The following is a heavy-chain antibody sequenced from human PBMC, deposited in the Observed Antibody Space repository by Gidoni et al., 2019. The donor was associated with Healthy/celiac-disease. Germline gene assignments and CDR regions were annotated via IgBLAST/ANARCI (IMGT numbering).Heavy chain of an antibody. V-gene: IGHV3-33*01. J-gene: IGHJ4*02. CDR2: IWYDGSNK. CDR1: GFTFSSYG. D-gene: IGHD5-12*01. CDR3: ARERGRRDGYNFDY. Sequence: QVQLVESGGGVVHPGRSLILSCAASGFTFSSYGMHWVRQAPGKGLEWVAVIWYDGSNKYYADSVKGRFTIARDNSKNTLYLRMNSLRAEDTAVYYCARERGRRDGYNFDYWGQGTLVTVSS.